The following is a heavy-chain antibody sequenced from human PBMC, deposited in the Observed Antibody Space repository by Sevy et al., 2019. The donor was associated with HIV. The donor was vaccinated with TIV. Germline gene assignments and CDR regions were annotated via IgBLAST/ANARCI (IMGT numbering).Heavy chain of an antibody. Sequence: GGSLRLSCAASGFTFSNAWMSWVRQAPGKGLEWVGHIKSKTDGGTTDYAAPVKGRFTISRDDSKNTLYLQMNSLKTEDTAVYYCTTPSVLRYFDWLGTFDYWGQGTLVTVSS. CDR1: GFTFSNAW. CDR2: IKSKTDGGTT. V-gene: IGHV3-15*01. D-gene: IGHD3-9*01. CDR3: TTPSVLRYFDWLGTFDY. J-gene: IGHJ4*02.